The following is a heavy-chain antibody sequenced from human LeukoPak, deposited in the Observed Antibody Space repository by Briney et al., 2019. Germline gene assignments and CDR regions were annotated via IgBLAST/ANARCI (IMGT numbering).Heavy chain of an antibody. CDR2: IYYSGST. D-gene: IGHD2-2*01. J-gene: IGHJ4*02. V-gene: IGHV4-59*01. Sequence: SETLSLTCTVSGSSISSYYWCWIRQPPGKGLEWIGYIYYSGSTNHNPSLKSRVTISVDTSKNQFSLKLSSVTAADTAVYYCARALYCSSTSCYAFFDYWGQGTLVTVSS. CDR3: ARALYCSSTSCYAFFDY. CDR1: GSSISSYY.